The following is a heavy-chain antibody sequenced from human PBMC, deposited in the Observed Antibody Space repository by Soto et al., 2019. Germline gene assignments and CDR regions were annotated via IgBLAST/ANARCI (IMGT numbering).Heavy chain of an antibody. CDR3: MRAASYHFDN. V-gene: IGHV3-11*05. CDR1: GFTFSGYY. J-gene: IGHJ4*02. CDR2: ISSSGDRT. Sequence: QVQLVESGGGLVKPGGSLRLSCAASGFTFSGYYMSWIRQAPGKGLECISYISSSGDRTKYADSVTGRFTISRDNAKRLLYRHMNRPRGEDTAAYLCMRAASYHFDNRGQGTLVTVSS. D-gene: IGHD2-2*01.